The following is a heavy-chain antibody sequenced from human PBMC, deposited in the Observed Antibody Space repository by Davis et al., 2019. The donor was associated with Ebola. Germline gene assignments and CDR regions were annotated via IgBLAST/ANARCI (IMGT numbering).Heavy chain of an antibody. CDR1: GISFSSHW. CDR2: IYTGDPDT. J-gene: IGHJ4*02. CDR3: ARRSQDYSSGSYPDY. D-gene: IGHD3-10*01. V-gene: IGHV5-51*01. Sequence: GESLKISCKDSGISFSSHWIGWVRQMPGTGLEWMAIIYTGDPDTRYTPSFRGQVIISADKSSKTVFLQWSSLKASDTAMYYCARRSQDYSSGSYPDYWGQGTLVTVSS.